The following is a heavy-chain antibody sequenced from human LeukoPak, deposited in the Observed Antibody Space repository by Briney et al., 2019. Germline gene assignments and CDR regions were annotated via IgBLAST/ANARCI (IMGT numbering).Heavy chain of an antibody. CDR1: GFTFSRYA. J-gene: IGHJ4*02. D-gene: IGHD6-13*01. Sequence: PGGSLRLSCAASGFTFSRYAMHWVRQAPGKGLEWVAVISYDGSKEYYADSVKGRFTISRDNSRNTLYLQMNSLRAEDTAVYYCAHISSSWPDYWGQGTLVTVSS. V-gene: IGHV3-30-3*01. CDR2: ISYDGSKE. CDR3: AHISSSWPDY.